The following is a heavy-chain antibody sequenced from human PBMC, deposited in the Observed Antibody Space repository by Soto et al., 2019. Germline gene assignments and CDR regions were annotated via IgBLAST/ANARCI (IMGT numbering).Heavy chain of an antibody. CDR2: IYWDDDK. D-gene: IGHD2-15*01. V-gene: IGHV2-5*02. CDR1: GFSLSTSGVG. J-gene: IGHJ5*02. Sequence: HITLKESGPTLVKPTQTLTLTCTFSGFSLSTSGVGVGWIRQPPGKALEWLALIYWDDDKRYSPSLKSRLTLTKDTSKNQVVLTLTHIDPVDTAPYSCPHRPTLVVVAATTIENWCDPLGQGTPVTVSS. CDR3: PHRPTLVVVAATTIENWCDP.